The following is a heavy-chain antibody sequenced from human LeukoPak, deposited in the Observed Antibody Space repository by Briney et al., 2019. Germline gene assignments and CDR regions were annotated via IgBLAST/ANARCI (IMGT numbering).Heavy chain of an antibody. D-gene: IGHD4-23*01. CDR2: ISGSGGST. J-gene: IGHJ4*02. V-gene: IGHV3-23*01. CDR3: AKLTPGGNSEGFDY. CDR1: GFTFSSYT. Sequence: GGSLRLSCAASGFTFSSYTMSWVRQAPGKGLEWVSAISGSGGSTYYADSVKGRFTISRDNSKNTLYLQMNSLRAEGTAVYYCAKLTPGGNSEGFDYWGQGTLVTVSS.